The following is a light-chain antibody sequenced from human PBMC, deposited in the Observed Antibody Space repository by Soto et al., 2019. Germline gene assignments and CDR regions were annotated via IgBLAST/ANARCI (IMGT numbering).Light chain of an antibody. Sequence: QSVLTQPPSASGSPGQSVTISCTGTSSDVGRYNYVSWYQQHPGKAPKLMISEVTKRTSGVPDRFSASKSGNTASLTVSGLQSEDEAHYYCSSYAGSFNWVFGGGTKLTVL. CDR2: EVT. V-gene: IGLV2-8*01. CDR3: SSYAGSFNWV. J-gene: IGLJ3*02. CDR1: SSDVGRYNY.